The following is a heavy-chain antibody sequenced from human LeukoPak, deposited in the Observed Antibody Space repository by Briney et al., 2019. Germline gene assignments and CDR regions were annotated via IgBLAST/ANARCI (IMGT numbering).Heavy chain of an antibody. CDR2: IIPIFGTA. CDR1: GGTFSSYA. D-gene: IGHD4-17*01. CDR3: ARDSGDYGVVDY. Sequence: SVKVSCKASGGTFSSYAISWVRQAPGQGLGWMGRIIPIFGTANYAQKFQGRVTITTDESTSTAYMELSSLRSEHTAVYYCARDSGDYGVVDYWGQGTLVTVSS. V-gene: IGHV1-69*05. J-gene: IGHJ4*02.